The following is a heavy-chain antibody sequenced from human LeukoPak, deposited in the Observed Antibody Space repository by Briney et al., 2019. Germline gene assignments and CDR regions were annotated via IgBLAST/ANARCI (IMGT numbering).Heavy chain of an antibody. J-gene: IGHJ4*02. CDR2: ISGSSGST. Sequence: GGSLRLSCAASGFTFSSYAMSWVRQAPGKGLEWLSAISGSSGSTYYADSVKGRFTISRDNSKNTLYLQMNSLRVEDTAVYYCAKSLGSVVVTANDYWGQGTLVTVSS. V-gene: IGHV3-23*01. CDR3: AKSLGSVVVTANDY. D-gene: IGHD2-21*02. CDR1: GFTFSSYA.